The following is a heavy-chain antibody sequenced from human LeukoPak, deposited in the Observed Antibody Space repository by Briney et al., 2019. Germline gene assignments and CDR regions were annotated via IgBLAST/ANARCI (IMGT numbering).Heavy chain of an antibody. CDR3: ARGYYDFWSGYLRDAFDI. D-gene: IGHD3-3*01. J-gene: IGHJ3*02. Sequence: SETLSLTCAVYGGSFSGYYWSWIRQPPGKGLEWIGEINHSGSTNYNPSLKSRVTISVDTSKNQFSLKLSSVTAADTAVYYSARGYYDFWSGYLRDAFDIWGQGTMVTVSS. CDR2: INHSGST. V-gene: IGHV4-34*01. CDR1: GGSFSGYY.